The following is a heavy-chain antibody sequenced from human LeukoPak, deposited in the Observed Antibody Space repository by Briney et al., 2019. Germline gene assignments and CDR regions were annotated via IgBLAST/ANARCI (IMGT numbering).Heavy chain of an antibody. D-gene: IGHD3-9*01. CDR2: INPNSGGT. CDR3: ARGDHYDVLTGFQTPSHLSDY. Sequence: GRSLRLSCAASGFTFSSYGMHWVRQAPGKGLEWVGWINPNSGGTNYAQKFQGRVTMTRDTSISTAYMELSRLRSDDTAVYYCARGDHYDVLTGFQTPSHLSDYWGQGTLVTVSS. J-gene: IGHJ4*02. CDR1: GFTFSSYG. V-gene: IGHV1-2*02.